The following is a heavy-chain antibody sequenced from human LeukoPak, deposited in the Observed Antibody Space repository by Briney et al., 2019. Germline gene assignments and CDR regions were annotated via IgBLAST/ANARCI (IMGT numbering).Heavy chain of an antibody. CDR3: ARENYDFWSGRGWFDP. CDR2: IYSGGST. Sequence: GGSLRLSCAASGFTXXSNYMSWVRQAPXXXLEWVSVIYSGGSTYYADSVKGRFTISRDNSKNTLYLQMNSLRAEDTAVYYCARENYDFWSGRGWFDPWGQGTLVTVSS. V-gene: IGHV3-66*01. D-gene: IGHD3-3*01. CDR1: GFTXXSNY. J-gene: IGHJ5*02.